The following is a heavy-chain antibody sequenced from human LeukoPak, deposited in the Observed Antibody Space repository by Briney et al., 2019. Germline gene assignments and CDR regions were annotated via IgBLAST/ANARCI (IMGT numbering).Heavy chain of an antibody. J-gene: IGHJ3*02. CDR1: GFTFSNYG. D-gene: IGHD3-16*01. CDR3: AREGEGYYDAFDI. CDR2: IWFDGSNK. Sequence: GGSLRLSCTASGFTFSNYGMHWVRQAPGKGLEWVAIIWFDGSNKYYADPVKGRFTISRDNSKNTLYLQMNSLRAEDTAVYYCAREGEGYYDAFDIWGQGTMVTVSS. V-gene: IGHV3-33*08.